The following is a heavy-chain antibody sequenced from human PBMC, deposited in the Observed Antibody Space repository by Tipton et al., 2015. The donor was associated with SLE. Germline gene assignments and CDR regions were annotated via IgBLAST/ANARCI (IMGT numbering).Heavy chain of an antibody. CDR3: ARELRAGYFAD. CDR1: GGSFSGYY. CDR2: INHSGST. J-gene: IGHJ4*02. Sequence: TLSLTCAVYGGSFSGYYWSWIRQPPGKGLEWIGEINHSGSTNYNPSLKGQVTISVYTSKNQFSLKLTSGTAADTAVYYWARELRAGYFADWGQGTLVTVSS. D-gene: IGHD3-10*01. V-gene: IGHV4-34*01.